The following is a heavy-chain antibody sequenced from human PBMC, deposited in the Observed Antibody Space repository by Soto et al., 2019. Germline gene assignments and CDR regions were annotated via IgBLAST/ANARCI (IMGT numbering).Heavy chain of an antibody. CDR1: GYTFTSYG. J-gene: IGHJ5*02. V-gene: IGHV1-18*01. CDR3: ARDESPYRAGWFDP. CDR2: ISAYNGNT. Sequence: EASVKVSCKASGYTFTSYGIGWVRQAPGQGLEWMGWISAYNGNTNYAQKLQGRVTMTTDTSTSTAYMELRSLRSDDTAVYYCARDESPYRAGWFDPWGQGTLVTVSS.